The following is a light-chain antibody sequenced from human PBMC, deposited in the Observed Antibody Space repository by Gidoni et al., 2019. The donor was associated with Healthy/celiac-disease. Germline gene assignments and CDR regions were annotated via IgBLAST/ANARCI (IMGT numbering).Light chain of an antibody. J-gene: IGKJ2*01. CDR2: GAS. Sequence: EIVLTQSPGTLSLSPGERATLSCRASQSVSSSYVAWYQQKPGQAPRLLIYGASSRATGIPDRFSGSGSGTDFTLTISRLEPEDFAVYYCQQYGSSPRTFXQXTKLEIK. CDR1: QSVSSSY. CDR3: QQYGSSPRT. V-gene: IGKV3-20*01.